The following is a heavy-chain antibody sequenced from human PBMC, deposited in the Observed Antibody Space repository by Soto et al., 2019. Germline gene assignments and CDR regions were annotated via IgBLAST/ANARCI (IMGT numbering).Heavy chain of an antibody. CDR3: ARDWKAIWGSYRPNYYFDY. Sequence: GGSLRLSCAASGFTFSSYGMHWVRQAPGKALEWVPVIWYDGSNKYYADSVKGRFTISRDNSKNTLYLQMNSLRAEDTAVYYCARDWKAIWGSYRPNYYFDYWGQGT. D-gene: IGHD3-16*02. CDR1: GFTFSSYG. V-gene: IGHV3-33*01. J-gene: IGHJ4*02. CDR2: IWYDGSNK.